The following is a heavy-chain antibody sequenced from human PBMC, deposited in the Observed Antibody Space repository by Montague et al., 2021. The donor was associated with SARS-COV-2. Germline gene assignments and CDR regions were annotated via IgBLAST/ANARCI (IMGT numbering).Heavy chain of an antibody. CDR3: ARGQRGVVPATVLGLGFYFYYFIDV. D-gene: IGHD3-16*01. J-gene: IGHJ6*03. CDR2: IDVAGGT. Sequence: SETLSLTCGVYGGDYYWIWIRQVPGKGLEFIGEIDVAGGTKNNPSLGRRLTISLDTSKSQFSLRLTSVTASDTAVYYCARGQRGVVPATVLGLGFYFYYFIDVWGKGTTVTVSS. CDR1: GGDYY. V-gene: IGHV4-34*01.